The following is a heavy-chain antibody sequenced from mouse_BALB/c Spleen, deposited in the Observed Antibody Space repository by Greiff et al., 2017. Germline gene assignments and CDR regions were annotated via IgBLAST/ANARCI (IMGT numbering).Heavy chain of an antibody. V-gene: IGHV5-6*01. D-gene: IGHD2-1*01. Sequence: DVQLVESGGDLVKPGGSLKLSCAASGFTFSSYGMSWVRQTPDKRLEWVATISSGGSYTYYPDSVKGRFTISRDNAKNTLYLQMSSLKSEDTAMYYCARGGNYVDYWGQGTSVTVSS. CDR2: ISSGGSYT. CDR3: ARGGNYVDY. CDR1: GFTFSSYG. J-gene: IGHJ4*01.